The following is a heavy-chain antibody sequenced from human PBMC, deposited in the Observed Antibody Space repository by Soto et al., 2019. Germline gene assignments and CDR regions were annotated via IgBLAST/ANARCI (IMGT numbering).Heavy chain of an antibody. Sequence: GESLKISCAASGFTFSSYSMNWVRQAPGKGLEWVSSISSSSSYIYYADSVKGRFTISRDNAKNPLYLQMNGLRAEDTAVYYCARDSNKHYDSSGYYQNTYYYYGMDVWGQGTTVTVSS. V-gene: IGHV3-21*01. CDR3: ARDSNKHYDSSGYYQNTYYYYGMDV. CDR1: GFTFSSYS. J-gene: IGHJ6*02. CDR2: ISSSSSYI. D-gene: IGHD3-22*01.